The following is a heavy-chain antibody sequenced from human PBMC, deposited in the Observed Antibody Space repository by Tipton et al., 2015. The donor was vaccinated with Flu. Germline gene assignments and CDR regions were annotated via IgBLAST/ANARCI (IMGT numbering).Heavy chain of an antibody. D-gene: IGHD1-26*01. CDR2: INHSGST. CDR3: ARVGRELLNAFDI. CDR1: GGFFSGYL. Sequence: TLSLTCAVFGGFFSGYLLSWSRQPPGKGLEWIGEINHSGSTNYNPSLKSRVTISVDTSKNQFSLKLSSVTAADTAVYYCARVGRELLNAFDIWGQGTMVTVSS. V-gene: IGHV4-34*01. J-gene: IGHJ3*02.